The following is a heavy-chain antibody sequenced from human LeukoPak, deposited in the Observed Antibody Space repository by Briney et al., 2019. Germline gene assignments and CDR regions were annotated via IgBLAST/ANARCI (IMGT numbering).Heavy chain of an antibody. CDR3: VRLYTTLTRSIWGWFDP. V-gene: IGHV5-51*01. Sequence: GESLKISCEASGYRFSTYWIGWVRQKPGKGLEWMGIIYPDDSHTRYSPFFQGQVTISADKSISTAYLQWSSLKASDTAMYYRVRLYTTLTRSIWGWFDPWGQGTLVSVSS. CDR1: GYRFSTYW. J-gene: IGHJ5*02. CDR2: IYPDDSHT. D-gene: IGHD3-16*01.